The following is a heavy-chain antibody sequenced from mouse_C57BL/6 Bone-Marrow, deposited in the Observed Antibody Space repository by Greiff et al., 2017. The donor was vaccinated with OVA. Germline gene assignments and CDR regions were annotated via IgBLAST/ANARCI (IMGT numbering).Heavy chain of an antibody. Sequence: QVQLQQSGPGLVQPSQSLSITCTVSGVSLTSSGVHWVRQSPGKGLEWLGVIWSGGSTDCNEALLSRLSISKDNSKSQVFFKMNRLQADDTAIYYCARNYYYGSSYEGFAYWGQGTLVTVSA. J-gene: IGHJ3*01. CDR1: GVSLTSSG. CDR2: IWSGGST. D-gene: IGHD1-1*01. V-gene: IGHV2-2*01. CDR3: ARNYYYGSSYEGFAY.